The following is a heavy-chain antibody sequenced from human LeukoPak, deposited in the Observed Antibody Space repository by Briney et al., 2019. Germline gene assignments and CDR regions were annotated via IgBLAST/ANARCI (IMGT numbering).Heavy chain of an antibody. Sequence: SQTLSLTCTVSGGSISSGGYYWSWIRQPPGKGLEWIGYIYHSGSTYYNPSLKSRVTISVDRSKNQFSLKLSSVTAADTAVYYCARDFDGSGSPIWGQGTLVTVSS. CDR3: ARDFDGSGSPI. D-gene: IGHD3-10*01. V-gene: IGHV4-30-2*01. J-gene: IGHJ4*02. CDR2: IYHSGST. CDR1: GGSISSGGYY.